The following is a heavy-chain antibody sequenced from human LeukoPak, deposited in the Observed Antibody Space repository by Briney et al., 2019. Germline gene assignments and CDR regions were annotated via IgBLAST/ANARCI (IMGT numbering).Heavy chain of an antibody. CDR1: GFTFSSYE. J-gene: IGHJ3*02. CDR3: ARDFRYRAFGI. V-gene: IGHV3-48*03. D-gene: IGHD2-2*02. Sequence: GGSLRLSCAASGFTFSSYEMNWVRQAPGKGLEWVSYISTSSNTIYYADSVKGRFTLSRDNAKNSLYLQMNSLRAEDTAVYYCARDFRYRAFGIWGQGTMVTVSS. CDR2: ISTSSNTI.